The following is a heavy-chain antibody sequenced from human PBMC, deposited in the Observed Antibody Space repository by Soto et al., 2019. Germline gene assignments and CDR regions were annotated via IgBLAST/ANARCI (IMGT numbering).Heavy chain of an antibody. Sequence: EVQLVESGGGLVQPGGSLRLSCAASGFTVSSNYMSWIRQAPGKGLEWVATIYSGGSTYYADSVKGRFSISRDTSKNTLYVQINSLRVEDTAVYYWARAIIPLTGGFDIWGQGTMVTVSS. D-gene: IGHD2-15*01. J-gene: IGHJ3*02. CDR2: IYSGGST. CDR1: GFTVSSNY. V-gene: IGHV3-66*01. CDR3: ARAIIPLTGGFDI.